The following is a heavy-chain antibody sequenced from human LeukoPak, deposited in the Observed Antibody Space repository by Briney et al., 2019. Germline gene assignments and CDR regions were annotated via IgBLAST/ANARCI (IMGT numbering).Heavy chain of an antibody. CDR2: FNTEDGET. J-gene: IGHJ4*02. CDR1: GYTLPELS. CDR3: ATVGDGYNDFDY. V-gene: IGHV1-24*01. Sequence: ASVTVSCMVSGYTLPELSMHWVGPAAGKGREGMGGFNTEDGETIYAQKFQGRVTMTEDTSTDTAYMELSSLRSEDTAVYYCATVGDGYNDFDYWGQGTLVTVSS. D-gene: IGHD5-24*01.